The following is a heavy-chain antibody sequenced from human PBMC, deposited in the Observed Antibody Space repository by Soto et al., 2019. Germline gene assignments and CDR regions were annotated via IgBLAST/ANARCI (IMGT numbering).Heavy chain of an antibody. CDR2: ISTYNGNT. Sequence: ASVKVSCKAFGYTFTGYGVSWVRQAPGQGLEWMGWISTYNGNTNYAQKLQGRVTMTTDTSTSTAYPELRSLTSDDTAVYYCARAGSAEPGWLVWGQGDLVTVXS. D-gene: IGHD6-13*01. CDR3: ARAGSAEPGWLV. J-gene: IGHJ4*02. CDR1: GYTFTGYG. V-gene: IGHV1-18*01.